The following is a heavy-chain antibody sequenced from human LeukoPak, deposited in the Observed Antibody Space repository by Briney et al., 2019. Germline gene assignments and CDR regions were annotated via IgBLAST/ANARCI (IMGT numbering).Heavy chain of an antibody. J-gene: IGHJ6*02. Sequence: PGGSLRLSCAASGFTFSSYSMNWVRQAPGKGLEWVSSITSSTDYIYYADSVKGRFTISRDNTKNSVYLQMNSLRAEDTAVYYCARIAVAGTPLGYYGMDVWGQGTTVTVSS. V-gene: IGHV3-21*01. CDR3: ARIAVAGTPLGYYGMDV. CDR2: ITSSTDYI. D-gene: IGHD6-19*01. CDR1: GFTFSSYS.